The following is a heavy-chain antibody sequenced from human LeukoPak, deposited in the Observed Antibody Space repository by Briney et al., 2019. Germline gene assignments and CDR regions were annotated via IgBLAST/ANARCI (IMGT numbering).Heavy chain of an antibody. CDR1: RFTVSSNY. Sequence: GGSLRLSCAASRFTVSSNYMSWVRQAPGKGLEWVSGINWKSDKIGYADSVKGRFTISRDNSKNSLYLQMNSLRVEDTALYYCAKDRYCTSSSCPIDYWGQGTMVTVSS. D-gene: IGHD2-2*01. J-gene: IGHJ4*02. V-gene: IGHV3-9*01. CDR3: AKDRYCTSSSCPIDY. CDR2: INWKSDKI.